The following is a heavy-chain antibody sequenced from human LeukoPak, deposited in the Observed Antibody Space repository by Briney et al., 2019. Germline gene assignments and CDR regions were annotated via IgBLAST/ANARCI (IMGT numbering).Heavy chain of an antibody. CDR2: IYPGDSDT. CDR3: ATWGGRGSSGYWDMDV. D-gene: IGHD3-22*01. V-gene: IGHV5-51*01. CDR1: GYSFTSQW. Sequence: GESLKISCKGSGYSFTSQWIGWVRQKPGKGLEWMGIIYPGDSDTGYSPSFQGQVTISADKSISTAYLQWSSLKASDTAMYYCATWGGRGSSGYWDMDVWGKGTTVTVSS. J-gene: IGHJ6*03.